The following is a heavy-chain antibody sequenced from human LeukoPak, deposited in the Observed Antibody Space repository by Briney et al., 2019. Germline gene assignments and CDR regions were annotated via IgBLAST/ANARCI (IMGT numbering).Heavy chain of an antibody. J-gene: IGHJ3*02. V-gene: IGHV4-39*01. CDR2: IYYSGST. D-gene: IGHD6-13*01. CDR1: GGSISSSSYY. CDR3: ARPKQQLVLWSAFDI. Sequence: SETLSLTCTVSGGSISSSSYYWGWIRQPPGKGLEWIGSIYYSGSTYYHPSLKSRVTISVDTSKNQFALKLSSVTAADTAVYYCARPKQQLVLWSAFDIWGQGTMVTVSS.